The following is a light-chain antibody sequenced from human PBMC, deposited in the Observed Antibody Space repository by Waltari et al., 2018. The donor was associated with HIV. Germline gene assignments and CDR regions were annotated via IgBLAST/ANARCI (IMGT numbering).Light chain of an antibody. CDR2: EVS. J-gene: IGLJ3*02. V-gene: IGLV2-14*01. CDR3: SSYRNSRTWV. Sequence: QSALTQPASVSGSPGQWITISCTGTNSDLGVYNFVSWYQQHPGKAPKLIIFEVSNRPSGVSDRFSGSKSGNTASLTISGLQAEDEADYYCSSYRNSRTWVFGGGTKLTVL. CDR1: NSDLGVYNF.